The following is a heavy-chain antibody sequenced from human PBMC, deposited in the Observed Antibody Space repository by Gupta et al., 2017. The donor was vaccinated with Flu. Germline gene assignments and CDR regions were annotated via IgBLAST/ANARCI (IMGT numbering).Heavy chain of an antibody. Sequence: QVQLQESGPGLVKPSETLSLTCTVSGGSISSYYWSWIRQPPGKGLEWIGYIYYSGSTNYNPSRKSRVTISVETAKKQVSRKLRSVTAAETAVYYFSKNAGGGGSRLMDVGGQGTTVTVSS. V-gene: IGHV4-59*01. J-gene: IGHJ6*02. CDR3: SKNAGGGGSRLMDV. D-gene: IGHD2-2*01. CDR2: IYYSGST. CDR1: GGSISSYY.